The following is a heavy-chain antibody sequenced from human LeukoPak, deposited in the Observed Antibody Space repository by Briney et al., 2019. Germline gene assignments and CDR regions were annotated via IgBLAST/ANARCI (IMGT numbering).Heavy chain of an antibody. J-gene: IGHJ4*02. D-gene: IGHD3-10*01. CDR2: IYYSGST. V-gene: IGHV4-39*07. CDR3: ARGISGNIRYYFDY. CDR1: GGSISSSSYY. Sequence: SETLSLTCTVSGGSISSSSYYWGWIRQPPGKGLEWIGSIYYSGSTYYNPSLKSRVTISADTSKNQFSLKLSSVTAADTAVYYCARGISGNIRYYFDYWGQGTLVTVS.